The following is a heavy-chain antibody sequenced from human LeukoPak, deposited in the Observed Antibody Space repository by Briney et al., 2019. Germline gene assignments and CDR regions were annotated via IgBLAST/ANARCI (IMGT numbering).Heavy chain of an antibody. Sequence: PGGSLRLSCAASGFTFSNYWMSWVRQAPGKGLEWVANIKQEGSEKYHVDSVKGRFTISRDNPKNTLYLQMNSLRAEDTAMYYCATDSLGIFGRTWGQGTLVTVSS. CDR2: IKQEGSEK. D-gene: IGHD3-3*01. J-gene: IGHJ5*02. CDR1: GFTFSNYW. V-gene: IGHV3-7*03. CDR3: ATDSLGIFGRT.